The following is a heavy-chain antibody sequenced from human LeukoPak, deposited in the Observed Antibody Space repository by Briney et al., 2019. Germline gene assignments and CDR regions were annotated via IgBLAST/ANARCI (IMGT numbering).Heavy chain of an antibody. CDR1: GFTFSDYV. V-gene: IGHV3-23*01. J-gene: IGHJ5*02. CDR2: ISGSGGST. Sequence: GGSLRLSCAASGFTFSDYVMSWVRQAPGKGLEWVSAISGSGGSTYYADSVKGRFTISRDNAKNTLYLQMNSLRVEDTAIYYCARDRPHNWFDPWGQGTLVTVSS. CDR3: ARDRPHNWFDP.